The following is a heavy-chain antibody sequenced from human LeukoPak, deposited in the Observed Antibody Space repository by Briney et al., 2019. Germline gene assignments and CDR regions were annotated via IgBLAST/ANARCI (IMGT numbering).Heavy chain of an antibody. J-gene: IGHJ3*02. CDR3: ARDPPQTTVVTGDAFDI. CDR1: GGSISSGSYY. V-gene: IGHV4-61*02. CDR2: IYTSGST. D-gene: IGHD4-23*01. Sequence: SQTLSLTCTVSGGSISSGSYYWSWIRQPAGQGLEWIGRIYTSGSTNYNPSLKSRVTISVDTSKNQFSLKLSSVTAADTAVYYCARDPPQTTVVTGDAFDIWGQGTMVTVSS.